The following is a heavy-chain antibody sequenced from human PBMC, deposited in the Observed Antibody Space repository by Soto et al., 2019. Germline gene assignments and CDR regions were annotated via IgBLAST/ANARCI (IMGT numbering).Heavy chain of an antibody. J-gene: IGHJ4*02. D-gene: IGHD5-12*01. CDR3: TIQRGYSGYDPL. Sequence: KSGGSLRLSCAASGFTFSNAWMSWVRQAPGKGLEWVGRIKSKTDGGTTDYAAPVKGRFTISRDDSKNTLYLQMNSLKTEDTAVYYCTIQRGYSGYDPLWGQGTLVTVSS. V-gene: IGHV3-15*01. CDR2: IKSKTDGGTT. CDR1: GFTFSNAW.